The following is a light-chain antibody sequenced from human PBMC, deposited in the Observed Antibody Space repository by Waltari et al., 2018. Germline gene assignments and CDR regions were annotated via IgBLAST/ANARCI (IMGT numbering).Light chain of an antibody. CDR3: QTGGHGTWV. CDR1: SGPSSNV. Sequence: QLVLTQSPSASASLGASVRLTCTLSSGPSSNVIASLQQQPPKGPRYLVKVNSDGTHSKGGEIPDRFSGSSSGAERYLTISSLQSEDEADYYCQTGGHGTWVFGGGTRLTVL. V-gene: IGLV4-69*01. J-gene: IGLJ3*02. CDR2: VNSDGTH.